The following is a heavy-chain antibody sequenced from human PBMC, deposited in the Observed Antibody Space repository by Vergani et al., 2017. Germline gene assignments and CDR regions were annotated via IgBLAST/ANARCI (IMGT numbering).Heavy chain of an antibody. D-gene: IGHD6-6*01. CDR1: GGSISPYY. CDR3: AREYSSSVGFLAY. V-gene: IGHV4-4*07. Sequence: QVQLQESGPGLVKPSETLSLTCIVSGGSISPYYWSWIRQPAGKGLEWIGRIHTSESTNYNPSLKSRVTMSVDTSKKQFSLKLSSVTAADTGVYYCAREYSSSVGFLAYWGQGTLVTVSS. CDR2: IHTSEST. J-gene: IGHJ4*02.